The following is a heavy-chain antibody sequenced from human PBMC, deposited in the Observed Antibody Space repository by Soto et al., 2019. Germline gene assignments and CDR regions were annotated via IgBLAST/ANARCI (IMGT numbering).Heavy chain of an antibody. CDR2: IYYSGST. V-gene: IGHV4-59*01. D-gene: IGHD3-22*01. CDR1: GGSISSYC. J-gene: IGHJ3*02. CDR3: ARTGVYYYVSRGPLPQSSFDI. Sequence: SETLSLTCTVSGGSISSYCWSWIRQPPGKGLEWIGYIYYSGSTNYNPSLKSRVTISVDTSKNQFSLKLSSVTAADTAVYYCARTGVYYYVSRGPLPQSSFDIWDKGTMLTGSS.